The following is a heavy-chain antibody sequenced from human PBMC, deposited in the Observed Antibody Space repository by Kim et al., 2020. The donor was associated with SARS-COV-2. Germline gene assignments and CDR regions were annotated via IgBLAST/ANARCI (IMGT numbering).Heavy chain of an antibody. J-gene: IGHJ4*02. CDR1: GFTFSNNY. V-gene: IGHV3-66*01. D-gene: IGHD1-26*01. CDR3: ATRVGTNAG. CDR2: IYSGGGT. Sequence: GGSLRLSCAASGFTFSNNYMNWVRQAPGKGLECVSVIYSGGGTYSADSVKGRFTISRDSSKNTVFLQRNSLRVEDTAVYYCATRVGTNAGWGQGALVTVSS.